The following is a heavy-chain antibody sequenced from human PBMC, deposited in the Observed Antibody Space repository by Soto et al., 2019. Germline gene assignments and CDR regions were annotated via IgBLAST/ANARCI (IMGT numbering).Heavy chain of an antibody. CDR2: IYPCDSDT. CDR3: ARHQGACTGGSCHPASWYFYSMDV. CDR1: GYGITSYW. J-gene: IGHJ6*02. V-gene: IGHV5-51*01. D-gene: IGHD2-15*01. Sequence: PXESMTISFTASGYGITSYWIGWVRQMPGKGLEWMGIIYPCDSDTKYSPSFQGQVTISADKSISTAYLQWSSLRASDTAVYYCARHQGACTGGSCHPASWYFYSMDVWGQGTTVTVYS.